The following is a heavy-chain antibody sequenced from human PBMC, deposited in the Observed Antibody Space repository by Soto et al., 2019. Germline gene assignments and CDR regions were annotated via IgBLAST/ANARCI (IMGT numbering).Heavy chain of an antibody. Sequence: SVKVSCRASGGTFNNYVINWVRQAPGQGLECMGGIIPIFGTANYAQKFQGRVTITADKSTSTAYMELNSLRSEDTAVYYCAGSCASTSCLAHFDYWGQGTLVTVSS. CDR1: GGTFNNYV. D-gene: IGHD2-2*01. CDR3: AGSCASTSCLAHFDY. V-gene: IGHV1-69*06. CDR2: IIPIFGTA. J-gene: IGHJ4*02.